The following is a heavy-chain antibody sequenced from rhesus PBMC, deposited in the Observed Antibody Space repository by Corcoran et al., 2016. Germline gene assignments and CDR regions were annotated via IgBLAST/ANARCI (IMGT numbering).Heavy chain of an antibody. Sequence: EVQLVQSGAEVKRPGESLKISCKTSGYSFTSYWISWVRQMPGKGLEWMGALNPTTPYPSTSPSFQGQVTFSADKSSSTTYLQWSSLKASDSATYYCAKGDSSGWYFDYWGQGVLVTVSS. CDR2: LNPTTPYP. D-gene: IGHD6-31*01. J-gene: IGHJ4*01. CDR3: AKGDSSGWYFDY. CDR1: GYSFTSYW. V-gene: IGHV5-2*01.